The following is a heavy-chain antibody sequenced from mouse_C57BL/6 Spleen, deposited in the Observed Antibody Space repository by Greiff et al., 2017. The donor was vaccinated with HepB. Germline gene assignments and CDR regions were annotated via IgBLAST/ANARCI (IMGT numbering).Heavy chain of an antibody. CDR3: ARSDYSNYGF. J-gene: IGHJ3*01. CDR2: INPGSGGT. D-gene: IGHD2-5*01. V-gene: IGHV1-54*01. Sequence: VQGVESGAELVRPGTSVKVSCKASGYAFTNYLIEWVKQRPGQGLEWIGVINPGSGGTKYNEKFKGKATLTADKSSSTAYMQLSSLTSEDSAVYFCARSDYSNYGFWGQGTLVTVSA. CDR1: GYAFTNYL.